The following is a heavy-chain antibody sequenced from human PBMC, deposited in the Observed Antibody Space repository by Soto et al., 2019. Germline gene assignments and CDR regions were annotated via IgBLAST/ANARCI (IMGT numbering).Heavy chain of an antibody. J-gene: IGHJ6*03. CDR3: ASAFDSTVTSYYYYYMDV. V-gene: IGHV1-69*02. CDR2: IIPILGIA. D-gene: IGHD4-4*01. CDR1: GGTFSSYT. Sequence: GASVKVSCKASGGTFSSYTISWVRQAPGQGLEWMGRIIPILGIANYAQKFQGRVTITADKSTSTAYMELSSLRSEDTAVYYCASAFDSTVTSYYYYYMDVWGKGTTVTAP.